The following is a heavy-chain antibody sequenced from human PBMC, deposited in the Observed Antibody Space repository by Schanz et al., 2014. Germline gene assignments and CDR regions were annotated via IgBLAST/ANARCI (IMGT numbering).Heavy chain of an antibody. V-gene: IGHV3-23*04. CDR3: AKDPSHGDYDYYFDY. CDR1: GFTVSSYG. CDR2: LSGSGGST. D-gene: IGHD3-22*01. J-gene: IGHJ4*02. Sequence: EVLLVESGGGLVKPGGSLRLSCAVSGFTVSSYGMHWVRQAPGKGLEWVSALSGSGGSTYYADSVKGRFTISRDNSENTLYLQMNSLRAEDTAVYYCAKDPSHGDYDYYFDYWGQGTLVTVSS.